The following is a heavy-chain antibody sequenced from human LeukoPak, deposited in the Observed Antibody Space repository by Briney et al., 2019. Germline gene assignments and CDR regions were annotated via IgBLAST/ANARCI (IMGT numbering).Heavy chain of an antibody. V-gene: IGHV3-66*01. J-gene: IGHJ4*02. Sequence: GGSLRLSRAASGFSVNRKYKNLVLQAPGKGLEWVSVIYGGDTTWYADSVKGRFAISRDNFKNTLYLEMNSLRAEDTAVYYCARDIAVAPTPGYWGQGTLVTVSS. D-gene: IGHD6-19*01. CDR3: ARDIAVAPTPGY. CDR2: IYGGDTT. CDR1: GFSVNRKY.